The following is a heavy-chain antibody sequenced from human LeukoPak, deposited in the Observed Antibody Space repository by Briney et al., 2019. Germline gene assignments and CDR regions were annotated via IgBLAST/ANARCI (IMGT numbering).Heavy chain of an antibody. J-gene: IGHJ6*03. D-gene: IGHD3-9*01. V-gene: IGHV4-39*01. CDR3: ARTYYDILTGYFLYYYYYMDV. CDR1: GGSISSSSYY. Sequence: SETLSLTCTVSGGSISSSSYYWGWIRQPPGKGLEWIGSIYYSGSTYYNPSLKSRVTISVDTSKNQFSLKLSSVTAADTAVHYCARTYYDILTGYFLYYYYYMDVWGKGTTVTVSS. CDR2: IYYSGST.